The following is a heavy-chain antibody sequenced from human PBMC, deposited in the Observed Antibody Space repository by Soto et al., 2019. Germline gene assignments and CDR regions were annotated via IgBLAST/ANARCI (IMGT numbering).Heavy chain of an antibody. Sequence: ASVKVSCKASGYTFTSYCMHWVRQAPGQGLEWMGIINPSGGSTSYAQKFQGRVTITADKSTSTAYMELSSLRSEDTAVYYCAREPYGDYSGYWGQGTLVTVSS. CDR3: AREPYGDYSGY. CDR2: INPSGGST. D-gene: IGHD4-17*01. J-gene: IGHJ4*02. V-gene: IGHV1-46*01. CDR1: GYTFTSYC.